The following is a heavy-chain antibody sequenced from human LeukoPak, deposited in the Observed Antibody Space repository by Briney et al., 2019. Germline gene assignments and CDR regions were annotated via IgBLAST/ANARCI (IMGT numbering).Heavy chain of an antibody. CDR2: IRSKAYGGTT. Sequence: PGRSLRLSCTASGFTFGDYAMSWVRQAPGKGLEWVGFIRSKAYGGTTEYAASVKGRFTIPRDDSKSIAYLQMNSLKTEDTAVYYCTRRVLLWFGELGSYYFDYWGQGTLVTVSS. CDR3: TRRVLLWFGELGSYYFDY. CDR1: GFTFGDYA. V-gene: IGHV3-49*04. J-gene: IGHJ4*02. D-gene: IGHD3-10*01.